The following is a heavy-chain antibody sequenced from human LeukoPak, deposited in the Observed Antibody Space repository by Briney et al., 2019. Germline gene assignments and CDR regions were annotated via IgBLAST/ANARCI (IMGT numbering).Heavy chain of an antibody. D-gene: IGHD3-9*01. J-gene: IGHJ6*03. V-gene: IGHV4-59*12. CDR1: GGSISSYY. CDR3: AFPDWHMDV. CDR2: IYYSGST. Sequence: SETLSLTCTVSGGSISSYYWSWIRQPPGKGLEWIGYIYYSGSTNYNPSLKSRVTISVDTSKNQFSLKLSSVTAADTAVYYCAFPDWHMDVWGKGTTVTVSS.